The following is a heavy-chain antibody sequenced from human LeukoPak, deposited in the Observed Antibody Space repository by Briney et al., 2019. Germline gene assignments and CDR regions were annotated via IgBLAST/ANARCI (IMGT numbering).Heavy chain of an antibody. D-gene: IGHD5-12*01. CDR3: ARGGGYSGYLFYFDS. J-gene: IGHJ4*02. CDR1: GPTFSVYA. CDR2: ISGSGTGT. Sequence: GGSLRLSCAASGPTFSVYAMSWVRQAPGKGLEWVSGISGSGTGTYYADSVKGRFTISRDNSKNMLYLQMNSLYAEDTAVFYCARGGGYSGYLFYFDSWGQGTLVSVSS. V-gene: IGHV3-23*01.